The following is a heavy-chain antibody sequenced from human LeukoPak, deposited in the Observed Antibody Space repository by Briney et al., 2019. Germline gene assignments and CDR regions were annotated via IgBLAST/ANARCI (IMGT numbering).Heavy chain of an antibody. Sequence: ASVKVSCKASGHTFTSYGSSWVRRAAGKGLEWMGWINSYNGNTNYAQKLQGRVTMTTDTSTSTAYMELRSLRSDDTAVYYCARDYYDSSGCYAFDYWRQGTLVTVSS. J-gene: IGHJ4*02. CDR3: ARDYYDSSGCYAFDY. CDR2: INSYNGNT. D-gene: IGHD3-22*01. CDR1: GHTFTSYG. V-gene: IGHV1-18*01.